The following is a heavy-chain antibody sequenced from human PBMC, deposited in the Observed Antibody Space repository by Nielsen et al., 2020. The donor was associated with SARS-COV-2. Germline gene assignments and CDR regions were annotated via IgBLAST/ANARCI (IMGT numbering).Heavy chain of an antibody. CDR2: INHSGST. CDR1: GGSFSGYY. D-gene: IGHD3-9*01. Sequence: SETLSLTCAVYGGSFSGYYWSWIPQPPVKGLEWIGEINHSGSTNYNPSLKSRVTISVDTSKNQFSLKLSSVTAADTAVYYCAREGDDWALDVWGQGTTVTVSS. V-gene: IGHV4-34*01. CDR3: AREGDDWALDV. J-gene: IGHJ6*02.